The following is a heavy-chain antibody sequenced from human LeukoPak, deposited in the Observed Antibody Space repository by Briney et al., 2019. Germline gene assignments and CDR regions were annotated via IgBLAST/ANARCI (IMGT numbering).Heavy chain of an antibody. J-gene: IGHJ4*02. Sequence: GGSLRLSCAASGFTFSSYWMSWVRQAPGKGLEWVANIKQDGSEKYYVDSVKGRFTISRDNAKNSLYLQMNSLRAEDTAVYYCARTRRSSGWLQDYWGQGTLVTVSS. D-gene: IGHD6-19*01. V-gene: IGHV3-7*01. CDR3: ARTRRSSGWLQDY. CDR1: GFTFSSYW. CDR2: IKQDGSEK.